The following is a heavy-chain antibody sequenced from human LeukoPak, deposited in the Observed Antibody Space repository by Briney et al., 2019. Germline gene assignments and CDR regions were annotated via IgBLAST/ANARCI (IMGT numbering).Heavy chain of an antibody. CDR2: INHSGST. J-gene: IGHJ4*02. D-gene: IGHD3-10*01. Sequence: ETLSLTCAVYGGSFSGYYWSWIRQPPGKGLEWIGEINHSGSTNYNPSLKSRVTISVDTSKNQFSLKLSSVTAADTAVYYCARGPSYYYGSGSRLAYWGQGTLVTVSS. V-gene: IGHV4-34*01. CDR1: GGSFSGYY. CDR3: ARGPSYYYGSGSRLAY.